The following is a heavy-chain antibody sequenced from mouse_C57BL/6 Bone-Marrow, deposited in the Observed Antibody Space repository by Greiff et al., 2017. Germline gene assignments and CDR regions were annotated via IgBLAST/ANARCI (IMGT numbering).Heavy chain of an antibody. CDR3: ARGGNYGGYYFDY. V-gene: IGHV1-47*01. D-gene: IGHD2-1*01. CDR2: FHPYNDDT. Sequence: QVQLKESGAELVKPGASVKMSCKASGYTFTTYPIEWMKQNHGKSLEWIGNFHPYNDDTKYNEKFKGKATLTVEKSSSTVYLELSRLTSDDCAVYYGARGGNYGGYYFDYWGQGTTLTVSS. CDR1: GYTFTTYP. J-gene: IGHJ2*01.